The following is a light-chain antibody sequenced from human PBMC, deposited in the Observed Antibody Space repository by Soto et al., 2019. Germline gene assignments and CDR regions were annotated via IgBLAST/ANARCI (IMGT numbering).Light chain of an antibody. CDR3: QQYGGFPIT. Sequence: TQSPSTLSAYVGDRGTITYRASQSISSWLAWYQQKPGQAPRLLIYGASNRATGIPDRFSGSGSGTDFTLTISRLEPEDFAVYYCQQYGGFPITFGQGTRLEIK. CDR1: QSISSW. CDR2: GAS. J-gene: IGKJ5*01. V-gene: IGKV3-20*01.